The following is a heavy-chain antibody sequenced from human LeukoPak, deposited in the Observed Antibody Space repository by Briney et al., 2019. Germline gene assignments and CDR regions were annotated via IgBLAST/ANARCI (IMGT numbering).Heavy chain of an antibody. CDR2: ISANGRST. V-gene: IGHV3-64*01. J-gene: IGHJ4*02. Sequence: GGSLRLSCAASGFTFSNYWMSWVRQAPGKGLDFVSAISANGRSTYYASSVKGRFTISRDNSKNTLYLQMGSLRAEDLAVYYCARVGLGSGFDYWGQGTLVTVSS. D-gene: IGHD1-26*01. CDR1: GFTFSNYW. CDR3: ARVGLGSGFDY.